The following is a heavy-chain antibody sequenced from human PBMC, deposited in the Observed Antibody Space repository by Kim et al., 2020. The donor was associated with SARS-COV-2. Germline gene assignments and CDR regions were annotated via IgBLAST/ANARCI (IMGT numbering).Heavy chain of an antibody. CDR2: ISYDGSNK. Sequence: GGSLRLSCAASGFTFSSYAMHWVRQAPGKGLEWVAVISYDGSNKYYADSVKGRFTISRDNSKNTLYLQMNSLRAEDTAVYYCASAPVQYYDSSGYSHYF. D-gene: IGHD3-22*01. J-gene: IGHJ4*01. CDR1: GFTFSSYA. CDR3: ASAPVQYYDSSGYSHYF. V-gene: IGHV3-30*04.